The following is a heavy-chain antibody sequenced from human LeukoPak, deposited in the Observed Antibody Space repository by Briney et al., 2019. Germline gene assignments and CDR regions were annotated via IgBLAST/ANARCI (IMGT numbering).Heavy chain of an antibody. Sequence: SETLSLTCTVSGGSISSSGYYWGWIRQPPGKGLEWIATIYYTGSTYYSPPLRSRVTISVDTSKDQFSLKLTSVTAADTAVYYCARLTGGYSYGYAGYWGQGTLVTVSS. J-gene: IGHJ4*02. D-gene: IGHD5-18*01. V-gene: IGHV4-39*01. CDR1: GGSISSSGYY. CDR2: IYYTGST. CDR3: ARLTGGYSYGYAGY.